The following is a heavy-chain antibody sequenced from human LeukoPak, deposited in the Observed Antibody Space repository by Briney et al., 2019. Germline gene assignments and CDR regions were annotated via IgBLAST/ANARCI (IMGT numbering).Heavy chain of an antibody. Sequence: GGTLRLSCAASGFTFSGYGMSWVRQAPGKGLEWVANIKQDGSEKYYVDSVKGRFTISRDNAKNSLYLQMNSLRAEDTAVYYCAREEEGEYYFDYWGQGTLVTVSS. CDR1: GFTFSGYG. V-gene: IGHV3-7*01. J-gene: IGHJ4*02. CDR3: AREEEGEYYFDY. CDR2: IKQDGSEK.